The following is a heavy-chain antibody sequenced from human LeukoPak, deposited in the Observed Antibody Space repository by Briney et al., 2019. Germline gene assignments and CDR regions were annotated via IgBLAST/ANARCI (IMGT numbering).Heavy chain of an antibody. Sequence: GGSLRLSCAASAFTFSNYAMSWVRQAPGKGLEWVSGISFSGGRGYYADSVKGRFTISRDNSKNTLYLQMNSLRAEDTAVYYCAKDRDIAAGTEKATYGLDVWGKGTTVTVSS. CDR3: AKDRDIAAGTEKATYGLDV. CDR2: ISFSGGRG. V-gene: IGHV3-23*01. CDR1: AFTFSNYA. D-gene: IGHD6-13*01. J-gene: IGHJ6*04.